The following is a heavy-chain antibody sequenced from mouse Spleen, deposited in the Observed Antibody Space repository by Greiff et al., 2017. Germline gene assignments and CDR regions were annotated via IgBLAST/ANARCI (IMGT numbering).Heavy chain of an antibody. J-gene: IGHJ2*01. CDR2: IYPGDGDT. CDR1: GYAFSSSW. D-gene: IGHD4-1*01. CDR3: AGLGRGYFDY. Sequence: VQLQQSGPELVKPGASVKISCKASGYAFSSSWMNWVKQRPGKGLEWIGRIYPGDGDTNYNGKFKGKATLTADKSSSTAYMQLSSLTSEDSAVYFCAGLGRGYFDYWGQGTTLTVSS. V-gene: IGHV1-82*01.